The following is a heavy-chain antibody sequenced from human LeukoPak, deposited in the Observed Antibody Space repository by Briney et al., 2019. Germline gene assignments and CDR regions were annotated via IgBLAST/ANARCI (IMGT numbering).Heavy chain of an antibody. CDR2: IYYSGST. J-gene: IGHJ4*02. CDR1: GGSISSSSYY. D-gene: IGHD1-26*01. CDR3: ARGRIVGATDY. V-gene: IGHV4-39*07. Sequence: SETLSLTCTVSGGSISSSSYYWGWIRQPPGKGLEWIGSIYYSGSTYYNPSLKSRVTISVDTSKNQFSLKLSSVTAADTAVYYCARGRIVGATDYWGQGTLVTVSS.